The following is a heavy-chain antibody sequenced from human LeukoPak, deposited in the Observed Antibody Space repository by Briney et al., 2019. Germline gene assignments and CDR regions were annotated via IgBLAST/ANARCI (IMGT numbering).Heavy chain of an antibody. D-gene: IGHD1-1*01. Sequence: GGSLRLSCAASGFTFSNYGVDWVRQAPGKGLEWVAVISYDGSNKYYGDSVKGRFTISRDNSKNTLYLQMNSLRAEDTAVYYCAKISEGDNNSFDIWGPGTMVTVSS. CDR2: ISYDGSNK. CDR1: GFTFSNYG. V-gene: IGHV3-30*18. J-gene: IGHJ3*02. CDR3: AKISEGDNNSFDI.